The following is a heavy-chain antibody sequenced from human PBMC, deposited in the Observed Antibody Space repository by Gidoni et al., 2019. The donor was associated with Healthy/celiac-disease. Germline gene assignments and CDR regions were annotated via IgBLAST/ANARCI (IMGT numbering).Heavy chain of an antibody. Sequence: QLQLQESGPGLVKPSETLSLTCTVSGGSISSSSYYWGWIRQPPGKGLEWIGSIYYSGSTYYNPSLKSRVTISVDTSKNQFSLKLSSVTAADTAVYYCATRQGNPMGGFQRYWGQGTLVTVSS. CDR2: IYYSGST. CDR1: GGSISSSSYY. D-gene: IGHD1-1*01. V-gene: IGHV4-39*01. J-gene: IGHJ4*02. CDR3: ATRQGNPMGGFQRY.